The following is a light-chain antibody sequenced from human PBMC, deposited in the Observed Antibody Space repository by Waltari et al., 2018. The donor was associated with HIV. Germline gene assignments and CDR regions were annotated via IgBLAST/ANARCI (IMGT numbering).Light chain of an antibody. Sequence: QSSLTQPPSVSGSPGHSVAISCTGITSDMTSDDRVSWYQQAPGTAPGLLIYDVDSRPSGVSDRFSGSKFGDTASLIISELQAEDEADYFCAAYRSNDTQYAFGSGTEVTV. CDR2: DVD. J-gene: IGLJ1*01. CDR3: AAYRSNDTQYA. V-gene: IGLV2-18*02. CDR1: TSDMTSDDR.